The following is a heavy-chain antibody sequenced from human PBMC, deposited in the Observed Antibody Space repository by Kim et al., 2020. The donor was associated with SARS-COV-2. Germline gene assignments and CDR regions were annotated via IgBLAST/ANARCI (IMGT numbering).Heavy chain of an antibody. D-gene: IGHD4-4*01. Sequence: SETLSLTCTVSGGSISSYYWSWIRQPPGKGLEWIGYIYYSGSTNYNPSLKSRVTISVDTSKNQFSLKLSSVTAADTAVYYCAREPYSKSRHMDVWGKGTT. CDR1: GGSISSYY. CDR2: IYYSGST. CDR3: AREPYSKSRHMDV. V-gene: IGHV4-59*01. J-gene: IGHJ6*03.